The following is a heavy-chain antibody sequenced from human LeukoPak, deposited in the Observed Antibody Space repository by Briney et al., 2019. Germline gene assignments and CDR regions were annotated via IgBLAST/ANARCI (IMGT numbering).Heavy chain of an antibody. CDR3: AKVHKYGSGSYYAYYYYGIDV. D-gene: IGHD3-10*01. CDR2: TSYDGSNK. J-gene: IGHJ6*02. Sequence: GGSLRLSCAASGFTFSSYGMHWVRQAPGKGLEWVAVTSYDGSNKYYADSVKGRFTISRDNSKNTLYLQMDSLRAEDTAVYYCAKVHKYGSGSYYAYYYYGIDVWGQGTTVTVSS. CDR1: GFTFSSYG. V-gene: IGHV3-30*18.